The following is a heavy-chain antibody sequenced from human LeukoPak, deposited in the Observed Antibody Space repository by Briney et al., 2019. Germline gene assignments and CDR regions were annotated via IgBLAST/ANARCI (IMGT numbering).Heavy chain of an antibody. D-gene: IGHD1-26*01. CDR2: IWNDGSDK. CDR1: GFTYSSYR. V-gene: IGHV3-33*06. CDR3: TKPAMGSASFLIYI. J-gene: IGHJ4*02. Sequence: GGSLSLSCAASGFTYSSYRMHWARQAPGKGLEWVADIWNDGSDKYYADSEKGRFPISRDNSKHTVYLKMKTLRPGDTAVYYCTKPAMGSASFLIYICGQRALVT.